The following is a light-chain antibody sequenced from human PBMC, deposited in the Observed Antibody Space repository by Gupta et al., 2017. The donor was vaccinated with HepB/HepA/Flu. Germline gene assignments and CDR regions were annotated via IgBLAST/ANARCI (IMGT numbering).Light chain of an antibody. CDR3: SSYSSNNSLGYV. Sequence: QSALTQPPSVSGSPGQSITISCTGTSSDVGGYTYVSWFQHHPGKAPKLMIYDVKNRPAGVSNRFSGSKSGNTASLTVSGLRAEDEADYYCSSYSSNNSLGYVFGTGTKVTVL. CDR1: SSDVGGYTY. V-gene: IGLV2-14*03. CDR2: DVK. J-gene: IGLJ1*01.